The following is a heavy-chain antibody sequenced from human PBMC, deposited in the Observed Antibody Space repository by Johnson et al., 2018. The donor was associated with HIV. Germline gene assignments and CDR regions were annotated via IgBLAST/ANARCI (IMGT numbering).Heavy chain of an antibody. Sequence: QVQLVESGGGVVQPGRSLRLSCAAAGFSFSAYAMHWVRQAPGKGLEWVAVISYDGSNKYYADSVKGRFTISRDNSKTTLYLQMNSLRAEDTAVYYCAKGDYNFWSGDAFDIWGQGTMVTVSS. CDR3: AKGDYNFWSGDAFDI. V-gene: IGHV3-30-3*01. CDR2: ISYDGSNK. D-gene: IGHD3-3*01. J-gene: IGHJ3*02. CDR1: GFSFSAYA.